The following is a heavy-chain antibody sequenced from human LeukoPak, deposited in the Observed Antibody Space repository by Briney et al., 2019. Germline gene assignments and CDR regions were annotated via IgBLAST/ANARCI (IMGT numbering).Heavy chain of an antibody. Sequence: SETLSLTCTVSGGSITSSSHYWAWIRQPPGKGLEWIGSIYYSGSTYYNPSLKSRVTISVDTSKNQFSLKLSSVTAADTAVYYCARIPHLGYCSGGSCYDAFDIWGQGTMVTVSS. V-gene: IGHV4-39*07. CDR2: IYYSGST. CDR3: ARIPHLGYCSGGSCYDAFDI. CDR1: GGSITSSSHY. D-gene: IGHD2-15*01. J-gene: IGHJ3*02.